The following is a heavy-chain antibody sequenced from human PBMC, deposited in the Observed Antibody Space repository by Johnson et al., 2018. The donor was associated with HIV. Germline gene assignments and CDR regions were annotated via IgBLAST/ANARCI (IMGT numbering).Heavy chain of an antibody. Sequence: VQLVESGGGLVQPGGSLRLSCAASGFTFSSYAMHWVRQAPGKGLEYVSAISSHGGRTYYANSVKGRFTISRDNSKNTLYLQMGGLRAEDMAVYYCARGEGRIPHAFDIWGQGTMVTVSS. V-gene: IGHV3-64*01. D-gene: IGHD2-2*02. CDR2: ISSHGGRT. CDR1: GFTFSSYA. CDR3: ARGEGRIPHAFDI. J-gene: IGHJ3*02.